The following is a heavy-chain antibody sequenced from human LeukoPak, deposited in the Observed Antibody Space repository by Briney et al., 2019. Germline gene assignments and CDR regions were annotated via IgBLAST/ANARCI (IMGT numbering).Heavy chain of an antibody. D-gene: IGHD3-10*01. CDR1: GFTFSTYW. V-gene: IGHV3-74*01. CDR2: IDSDGSST. J-gene: IGHJ3*02. CDR3: ARAVRSPPDAFDI. Sequence: GGSLRLSCAASGFTFSTYWIHWVRQAPGKGLVWVSRIDSDGSSTRYADSVKGRFTISRGNAKNTLYLQMNSLRAEDTAVYYCARAVRSPPDAFDIWGQGTMVTVSS.